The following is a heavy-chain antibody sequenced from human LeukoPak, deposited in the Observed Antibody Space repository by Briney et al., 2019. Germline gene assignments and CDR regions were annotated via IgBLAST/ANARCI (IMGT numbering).Heavy chain of an antibody. CDR1: GGSISGSNW. J-gene: IGHJ6*02. CDR2: VYHNGTP. V-gene: IGHV4-4*02. CDR3: ATAPILRGEAGEQYKYGMDV. Sequence: SETLSLTCTVSGGSISGSNWWTWVRQSPGKGLEWIGEVYHNGTPNYNPSLKSRVTISADTFKNHFSLKLTSVTAADTAVYYCATAPILRGEAGEQYKYGMDVWGQGTTVIVSS. D-gene: IGHD1-1*01.